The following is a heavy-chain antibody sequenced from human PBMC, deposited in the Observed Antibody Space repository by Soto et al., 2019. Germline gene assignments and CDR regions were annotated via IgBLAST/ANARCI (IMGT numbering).Heavy chain of an antibody. CDR3: ARHYGWGSYAT. CDR2: IYSGGST. Sequence: EVQLVESGGGLVQPGGSLRLSCAGSGFTVTTNYMSWVRQAPGKGMEWLSVIYSGGSTYYADSVTGRCTISRDSSKNTLLLQMTSVRVEDSAVYYCARHYGWGSYATWGQGTLVAVSS. J-gene: IGHJ5*02. CDR1: GFTVTTNY. D-gene: IGHD3-10*01. V-gene: IGHV3-66*04.